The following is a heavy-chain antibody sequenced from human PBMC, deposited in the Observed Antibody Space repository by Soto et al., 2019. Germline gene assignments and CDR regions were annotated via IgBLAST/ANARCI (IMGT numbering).Heavy chain of an antibody. CDR1: GYTFTGYY. CDR3: ARSLPSASYGSPSLDY. J-gene: IGHJ4*02. CDR2: INPNSGGT. V-gene: IGHV1-2*04. D-gene: IGHD5-18*01. Sequence: ASVKVSCKASGYTFTGYYMHWVRQAPGQGLEWMGWINPNSGGTNYAQKFQGWVTMTRDTSISTAYMELSRLRSDDTAVYYCARSLPSASYGSPSLDYWGQGTLVTVSS.